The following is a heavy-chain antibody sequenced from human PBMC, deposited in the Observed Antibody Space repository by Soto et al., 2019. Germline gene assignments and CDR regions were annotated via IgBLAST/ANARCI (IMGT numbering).Heavy chain of an antibody. CDR1: GGSISSGDYY. CDR2: IYYSGST. J-gene: IGHJ5*02. D-gene: IGHD3-3*01. CDR3: ARELLRITIFGVVRRDNWFDP. Sequence: QVQLQESGPGLVKPSQTLSLTCTVSGGSISSGDYYWSWIRQPPGKGLEWIGYIYYSGSTYYNPSLKSQVTISVDTSKNQFSLKLSSVTAADTAVYYCARELLRITIFGVVRRDNWFDPWGQGTLVTVSS. V-gene: IGHV4-30-4*01.